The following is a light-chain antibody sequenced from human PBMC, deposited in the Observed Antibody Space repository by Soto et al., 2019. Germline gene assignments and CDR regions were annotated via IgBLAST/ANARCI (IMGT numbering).Light chain of an antibody. CDR3: LQDHTYPLT. J-gene: IGKJ4*01. CDR2: AAS. Sequence: AIQMTQSPSSLSTSVGDRITITCRASQGIRNDLHWYQQKPGKAPKLLIYAASSLLSGVPSRFSGSGSGTDFTLTISNLQPEDFATYSCLQDHTYPLTFGGGTKVEIK. CDR1: QGIRND. V-gene: IGKV1-6*01.